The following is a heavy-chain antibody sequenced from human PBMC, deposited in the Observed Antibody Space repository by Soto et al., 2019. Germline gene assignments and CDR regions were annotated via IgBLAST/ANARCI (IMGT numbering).Heavy chain of an antibody. J-gene: IGHJ4*02. CDR2: ISAYNGNT. CDR3: ARGGFGSGYFRRWLLDY. D-gene: IGHD3-22*01. Sequence: ASVKVSCKASGYTFTSYGISWVRQAPGQGLEWMGWISAYNGNTNYAQKLQGRVTMTTDTSTSTAYMELRSLRSDDTAVYYCARGGFGSGYFRRWLLDYWGQGTPVTVSS. V-gene: IGHV1-18*04. CDR1: GYTFTSYG.